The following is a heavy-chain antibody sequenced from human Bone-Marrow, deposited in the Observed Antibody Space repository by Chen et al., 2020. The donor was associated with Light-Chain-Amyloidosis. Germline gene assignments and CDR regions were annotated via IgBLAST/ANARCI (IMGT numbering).Heavy chain of an antibody. Sequence: DVQLLESGGGLVQPGGSLRLSCAASGFTFRTSWMHWVRQAPRKGLVWVSRINPDGTRVDYADSVRGRFTISRDDAKSTVYLQMNSLRAEDTAVYYCSREFTGYDDYWGQGTLVSVSS. CDR1: GFTFRTSW. CDR2: INPDGTRV. J-gene: IGHJ4*02. CDR3: SREFTGYDDY. D-gene: IGHD5-12*01. V-gene: IGHV3-74*01.